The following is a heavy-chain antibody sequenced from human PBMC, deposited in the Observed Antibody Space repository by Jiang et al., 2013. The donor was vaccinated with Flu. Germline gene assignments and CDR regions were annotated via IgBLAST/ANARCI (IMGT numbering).Heavy chain of an antibody. CDR3: ARHVHSGWRVRFFDY. J-gene: IGHJ4*01. D-gene: IGHD3-10*01. V-gene: IGHV4-39*07. CDR1: GGSISSSNYY. CDR2: MFYGAST. Sequence: GLVKPSETLSLTCTVSGGSISSSNYYWGWIRQPPGKGLGWIGSMFYGASTHYNPSLKSRVTISVDTSKNQISLKLNSVTAADTALYYCARHVHSGWRVRFFDYWGHGTLVSVSS.